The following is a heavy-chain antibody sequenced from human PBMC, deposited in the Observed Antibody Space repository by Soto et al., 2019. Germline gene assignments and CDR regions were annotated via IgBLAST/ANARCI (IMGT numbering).Heavy chain of an antibody. CDR1: AGSISRYY. V-gene: IGHV4-59*01. CDR3: ARGVVTRSLRMDV. D-gene: IGHD3-3*01. Sequence: SETLSLTCSVSAGSISRYYWGWVRQSPGEGLEWIAHISYTVDASYNPSLKSRVTISLDTSKNQIALRLSSVTAADTAVYYCARGVVTRSLRMDVWGQGTTVTVSS. CDR2: ISYTVDA. J-gene: IGHJ6*02.